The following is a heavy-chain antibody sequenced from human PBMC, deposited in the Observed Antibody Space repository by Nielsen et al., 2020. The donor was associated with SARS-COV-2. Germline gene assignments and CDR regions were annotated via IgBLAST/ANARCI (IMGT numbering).Heavy chain of an antibody. CDR1: GFTFDDYA. Sequence: SLKISCAASGFTFDDYAMHWVRQAPGKGLEWDSGISWNSGSIGYADSVKGRFTISRDNAKNSLYLQMNSLRAEDTALYYCAKDGHSSGWYGAPDYWGQGTLVTVSS. J-gene: IGHJ4*02. CDR2: ISWNSGSI. D-gene: IGHD6-19*01. CDR3: AKDGHSSGWYGAPDY. V-gene: IGHV3-9*01.